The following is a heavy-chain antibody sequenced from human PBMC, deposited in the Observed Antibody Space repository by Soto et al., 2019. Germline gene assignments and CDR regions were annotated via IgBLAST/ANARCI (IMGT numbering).Heavy chain of an antibody. CDR3: AAYSHKGY. Sequence: EEQLVESGGDLVQPGGSLRLSCAASGFTVSDNYMSWVRQAPGKGLEWVSLIYSGGSTYYADSVKGRFTISRDSSKNTLYLQMNSLRAEYTATYYCAAYSHKGYWGQGTPVTVSS. CDR2: IYSGGST. D-gene: IGHD3-16*01. V-gene: IGHV3-66*01. CDR1: GFTVSDNY. J-gene: IGHJ4*02.